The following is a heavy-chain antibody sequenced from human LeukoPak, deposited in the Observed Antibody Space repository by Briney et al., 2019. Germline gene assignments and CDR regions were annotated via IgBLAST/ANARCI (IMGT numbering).Heavy chain of an antibody. CDR3: ARERGRGRDSPWFDY. J-gene: IGHJ4*02. V-gene: IGHV3-53*01. CDR2: IYSDGST. D-gene: IGHD1-26*01. Sequence: GGSLRLSCAASGLIVSGDFMSWVRQAPGKGLEWVSVIYSDGSTYYADSVKGRFTISRDNSKNTLDLQMTGLRAEDTAVYYCARERGRGRDSPWFDYWGQGTLVTVSS. CDR1: GLIVSGDF.